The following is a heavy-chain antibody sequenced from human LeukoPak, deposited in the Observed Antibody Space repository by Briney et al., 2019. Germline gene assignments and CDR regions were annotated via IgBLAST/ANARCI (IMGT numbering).Heavy chain of an antibody. V-gene: IGHV4-34*01. Sequence: SETLSLTCAVYGGSFSGNYWSWIRQPPGKGLEWIGEINHSGSTNYNPSLKSRVTISVDTSKNQFSLKLSSVTAADTAVYYCARHRHLTKGPFDYWGQGTLVTVSS. CDR2: INHSGST. D-gene: IGHD3-9*01. CDR1: GGSFSGNY. J-gene: IGHJ4*02. CDR3: ARHRHLTKGPFDY.